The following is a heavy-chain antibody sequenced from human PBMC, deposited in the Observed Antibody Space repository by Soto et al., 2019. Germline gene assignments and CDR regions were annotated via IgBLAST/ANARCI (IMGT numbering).Heavy chain of an antibody. J-gene: IGHJ4*02. CDR2: INYSGNT. CDR3: ARHHVRGRTIAGAAEF. D-gene: IGHD1-26*01. Sequence: QVQLQQWGAGLFKPSETLSLTCAVYGGSLSGYYWSWIRQPPGKALEWIGEINYSGNTNYNPSLKSRVTISVDTSKNQLFLNLSSVTAADTAMYYCARHHVRGRTIAGAAEFWGQGTLVTVSS. V-gene: IGHV4-34*01. CDR1: GGSLSGYY.